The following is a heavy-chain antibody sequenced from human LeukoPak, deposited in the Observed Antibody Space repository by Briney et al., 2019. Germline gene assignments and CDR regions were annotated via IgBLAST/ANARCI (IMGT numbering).Heavy chain of an antibody. CDR2: INGDGGST. CDR3: VRGGVDY. CDR1: GFTFSSYW. J-gene: IGHJ4*02. V-gene: IGHV3-74*01. Sequence: GGSLRLSCAASGFTFSSYWIHWVRQAPGKGLVWVSRINGDGGSTDYADSVKGRFTISRDNAKNTLYLQMNSLRAEDTAVYYCVRGGVDYWGQGTLVTVSS. D-gene: IGHD3-16*01.